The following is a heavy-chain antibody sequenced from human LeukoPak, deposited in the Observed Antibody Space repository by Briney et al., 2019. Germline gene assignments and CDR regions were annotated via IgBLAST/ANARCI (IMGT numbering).Heavy chain of an antibody. CDR3: AKGHSSTNYGVDV. CDR2: ISNGGFST. V-gene: IGHV3-23*01. J-gene: IGHJ6*02. D-gene: IGHD2-2*01. CDR1: GFIFSNYV. Sequence: PGGSLRLSCAASGFIFSNYVTNWVRQAPGEGLEWVSSISNGGFSTYSADSVKGRFTISRDNSKNTLHLQMNSLRAEDTAVYYCAKGHSSTNYGVDVWGQGTTVTVSS.